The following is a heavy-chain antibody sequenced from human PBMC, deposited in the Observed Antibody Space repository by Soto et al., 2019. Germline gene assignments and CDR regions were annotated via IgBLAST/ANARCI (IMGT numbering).Heavy chain of an antibody. J-gene: IGHJ6*02. D-gene: IGHD3-10*02. Sequence: QVRLVQSGAEVKEPGDSVRVSCEASGYTFTAYHIHWVRQAPGQGLEWMGWLHPKFGDTGYAQDFQGRVSMTSDMSISTVYMELSRLTSDDTAIYYCARNMDYYYGRGSGNGHGVWGQGTTVTVFS. V-gene: IGHV1-2*02. CDR1: GYTFTAYH. CDR2: LHPKFGDT. CDR3: ARNMDYYYGRGSGNGHGV.